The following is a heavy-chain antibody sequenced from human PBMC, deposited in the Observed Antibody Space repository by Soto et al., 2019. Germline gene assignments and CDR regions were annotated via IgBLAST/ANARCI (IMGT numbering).Heavy chain of an antibody. CDR3: ARVESSFRWLQFGDAFDI. CDR2: TRNKANSYTT. D-gene: IGHD5-12*01. V-gene: IGHV3-72*01. Sequence: EVQLVESGGGLVQPGGSLRLSCAASGFTFSDHYMDWVRQAPGKGLEWVGRTRNKANSYTTEYAASVKGRFTISRDDSKNSLYLQMNSLKTEDTAVYYCARVESSFRWLQFGDAFDIWGQGTMVTVSS. J-gene: IGHJ3*02. CDR1: GFTFSDHY.